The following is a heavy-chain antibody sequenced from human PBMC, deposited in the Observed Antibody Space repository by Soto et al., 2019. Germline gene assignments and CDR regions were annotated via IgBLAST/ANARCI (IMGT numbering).Heavy chain of an antibody. J-gene: IGHJ6*02. CDR3: ARDLWGYCGTDCYPLDV. CDR2: LYNSGNT. Sequence: SETLSLTCTVSGGSIRSYYWSWIRQAPGKGLEWIGYLYNSGNTVYNPSLKSRVTISVDTSKNQFSLKLNSVTAADTAVYYCARDLWGYCGTDCYPLDVWGQGTTVTVSS. CDR1: GGSIRSYY. V-gene: IGHV4-59*01. D-gene: IGHD2-21*02.